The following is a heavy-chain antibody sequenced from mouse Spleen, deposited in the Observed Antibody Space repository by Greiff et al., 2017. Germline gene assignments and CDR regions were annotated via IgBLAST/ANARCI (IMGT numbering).Heavy chain of an antibody. CDR3: ANRCDVRGAIGY. V-gene: IGHV1-7*01. CDR1: GYTFTSYW. Sequence: QVQLQESGAELVKPGASVKLSCKASGYTFTSYWMHWVKQRPGQGLEWIGYINPSSGYTKYNQKFKDKATLTADTSSSTAYMQLSSLTSEDSAVYYCANRCDVRGAIGYWGQGTSVTGSS. J-gene: IGHJ4*01. CDR2: INPSSGYT.